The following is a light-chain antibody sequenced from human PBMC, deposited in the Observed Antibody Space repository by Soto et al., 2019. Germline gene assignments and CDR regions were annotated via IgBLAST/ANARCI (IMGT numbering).Light chain of an antibody. J-gene: IGKJ5*01. CDR2: EVS. CDR1: HSISRW. V-gene: IGKV1-5*01. CDR3: QQFNSYPIT. Sequence: DIQMTQSPATLSASVGDRVTITCRASHSISRWLTWYQQKPGKAPKLLIYEVSSLESGVPSRFSGSGSGTEFTLTIAGLQPDDFATYYCQQFNSYPITFGQGTRLEIK.